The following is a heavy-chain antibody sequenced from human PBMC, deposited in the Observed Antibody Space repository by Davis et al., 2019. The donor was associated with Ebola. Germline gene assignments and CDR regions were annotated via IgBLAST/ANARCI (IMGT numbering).Heavy chain of an antibody. CDR1: GFTFSSYA. J-gene: IGHJ5*02. CDR3: AKDRDYSKERGNWFDP. Sequence: GESLKISCAASGFTFSSYAMSWVRQAPGKGLEWVSAISGSGGSTHYADSVKGRFTISRDNSKNTLYLQMNSLRAEDTAVYYCAKDRDYSKERGNWFDPWGQGTLVTVSS. CDR2: ISGSGGST. D-gene: IGHD6-13*01. V-gene: IGHV3-23*01.